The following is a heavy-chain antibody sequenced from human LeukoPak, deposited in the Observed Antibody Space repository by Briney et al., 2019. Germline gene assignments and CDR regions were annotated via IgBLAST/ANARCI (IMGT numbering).Heavy chain of an antibody. CDR1: GYTFTSYY. J-gene: IGHJ4*02. CDR3: ARFPVLRYFDWLFYFDY. CDR2: INPNSGGT. Sequence: ASVKVSRKASGYTFTSYYMHWVRQAPGQGLELMFWINPNSGGTNYAQKFQGWVTMTRDTSISTAYMELSRLRSDDTAVYYCARFPVLRYFDWLFYFDYWGQGTLVTGSS. V-gene: IGHV1-2*04. D-gene: IGHD3-9*01.